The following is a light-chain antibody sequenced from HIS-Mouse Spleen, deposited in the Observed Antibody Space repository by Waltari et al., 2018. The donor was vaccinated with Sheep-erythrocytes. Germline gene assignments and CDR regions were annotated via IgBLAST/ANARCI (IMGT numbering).Light chain of an antibody. CDR3: QAWDSSAAWV. V-gene: IGLV3-1*01. J-gene: IGLJ3*02. CDR1: KLGDKY. CDR2: QDS. Sequence: SYELTQPPSVSVSPGQTASITCPGDKLGDKYACWYQQKPGQSPVRVICQDSKRPSGIPAGFSGSNSGNAATLTVSGNQAMDEADYYCQAWDSSAAWVFGGGTKLTVL.